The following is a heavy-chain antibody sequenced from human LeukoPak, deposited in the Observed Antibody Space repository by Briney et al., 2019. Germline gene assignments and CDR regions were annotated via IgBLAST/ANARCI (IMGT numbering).Heavy chain of an antibody. Sequence: SETLSLTCTVSGGSISSGDYYWSWIRQPAGKGLEWIGRIYTSGSTNYNPSLKSRVTMSVDTSKNQFSLKLSSVTAADTAVYYCARFDGSYYLDYWGQGTLVTVSS. CDR1: GGSISSGDYY. CDR3: ARFDGSYYLDY. V-gene: IGHV4-61*02. J-gene: IGHJ4*02. D-gene: IGHD1-26*01. CDR2: IYTSGST.